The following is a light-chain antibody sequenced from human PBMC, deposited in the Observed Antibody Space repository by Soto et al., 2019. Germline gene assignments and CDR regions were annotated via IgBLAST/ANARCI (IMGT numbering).Light chain of an antibody. Sequence: EIVLTQYPGTLSLSPGERATLSCRASQSLITYSLDWYQQKPGQTPRLLIYAASTRDTDIPDRFNGGGSGTDCALTISRLEPEDFALYYCQQYEASPLTFGPGTKVDVK. CDR1: QSLITYS. J-gene: IGKJ3*01. V-gene: IGKV3-20*01. CDR2: AAS. CDR3: QQYEASPLT.